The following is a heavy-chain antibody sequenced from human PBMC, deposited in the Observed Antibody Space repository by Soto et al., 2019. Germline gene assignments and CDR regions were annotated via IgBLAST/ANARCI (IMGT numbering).Heavy chain of an antibody. CDR3: AKDRHRSGSPHPFDY. J-gene: IGHJ4*02. D-gene: IGHD3-22*01. CDR2: ISYDGSNK. CDR1: GFTFSSYG. Sequence: PGGSLRLSCAASGFTFSSYGMHWVRQAPSKGLEWVAVISYDGSNKYYADSVKGRFTISRDNSKNTLYLQMNSLRAEDTAVYYYAKDRHRSGSPHPFDYWGQGTLVTVSS. V-gene: IGHV3-30*18.